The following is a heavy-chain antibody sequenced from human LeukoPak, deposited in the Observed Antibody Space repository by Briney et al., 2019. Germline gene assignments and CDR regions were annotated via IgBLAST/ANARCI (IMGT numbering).Heavy chain of an antibody. Sequence: SGGSLRLSCAASGFTFSNAWMSWVRQAPGKGREWVGRIKSKTDGGTTDYAAPVKGRFTISRDDSENTLYLQMNSLKTEDTAVYYCTTDCGGDCYTYYYYYYYMDVWGKGTTVTVSS. V-gene: IGHV3-15*01. CDR2: IKSKTDGGTT. CDR1: GFTFSNAW. D-gene: IGHD2-21*01. J-gene: IGHJ6*03. CDR3: TTDCGGDCYTYYYYYYYMDV.